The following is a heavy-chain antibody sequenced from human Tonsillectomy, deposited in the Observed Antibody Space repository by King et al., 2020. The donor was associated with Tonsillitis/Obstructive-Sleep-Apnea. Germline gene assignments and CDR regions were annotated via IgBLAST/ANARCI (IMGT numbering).Heavy chain of an antibody. CDR2: ISSSSSYI. Sequence: VQLVESGGGLVKPGGSLRLSCATSGFSFSSYSMNWVRQAPGKGPEWVSSISSSSSYIYYADSVKGRFTISRDNAKNSLYLQMNGLRAEDTAVYYCARDPHGSVFDYWGQGTLVTVSS. CDR3: ARDPHGSVFDY. J-gene: IGHJ4*02. D-gene: IGHD3-10*01. V-gene: IGHV3-21*01. CDR1: GFSFSSYS.